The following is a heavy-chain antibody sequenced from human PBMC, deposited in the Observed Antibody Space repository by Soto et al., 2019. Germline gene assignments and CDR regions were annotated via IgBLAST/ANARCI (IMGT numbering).Heavy chain of an antibody. V-gene: IGHV1-3*04. CDR3: ARVKAVKNDY. D-gene: IGHD6-19*01. J-gene: IGHJ4*02. CDR1: GYTFTDYP. Sequence: ASVKVSCKTSGYTFTDYPIHWVRQAPRQRLEWMGWLNSGNGKTEYSQAFQGRVTISRDISASTVYMQLRSLTSEDTAVYYCARVKAVKNDYWGQGTLVTVSS. CDR2: LNSGNGKT.